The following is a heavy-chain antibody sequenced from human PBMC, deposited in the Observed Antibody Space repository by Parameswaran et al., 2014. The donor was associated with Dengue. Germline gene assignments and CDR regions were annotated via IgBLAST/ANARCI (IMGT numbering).Heavy chain of an antibody. D-gene: IGHD2-2*02. CDR3: ARDARYCSSTSCSTGVDY. Sequence: VRQAPGKGLEWVSYISSSSSTIYYADSVKGRFTISRDNAKNSLYLQMNSLRDEDTAVYYCARDARYCSSTSCSTGVDYWGQGTLVTVSS. V-gene: IGHV3-48*02. J-gene: IGHJ4*02. CDR2: ISSSSSTI.